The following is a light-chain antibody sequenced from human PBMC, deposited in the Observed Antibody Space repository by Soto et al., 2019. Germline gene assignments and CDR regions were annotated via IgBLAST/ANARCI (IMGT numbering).Light chain of an antibody. J-gene: IGLJ1*01. V-gene: IGLV2-14*01. CDR1: SSDVGAYNY. CDR3: GSYTTSSNYV. CDR2: DVS. Sequence: QSALTQPASVSGSPGQSITISCTWTSSDVGAYNYVSWYQQHPGKAPKLMIYDVSHRPSGASHRFSGSKSGNTASLTISGLQAEDEADYYCGSYTTSSNYVFGTGTKVTVL.